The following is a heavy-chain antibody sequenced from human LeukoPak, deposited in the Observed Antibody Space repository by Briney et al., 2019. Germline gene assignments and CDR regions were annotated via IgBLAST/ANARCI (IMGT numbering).Heavy chain of an antibody. V-gene: IGHV1-18*01. D-gene: IGHD3-22*01. J-gene: IGHJ4*02. Sequence: VASVKVSCKASGYTFTSYGISWVRQAPGQGLEWMGWISAYNGNTNYAQKLQGRVTMTTDTSTSTAYMELRSLRSDDTAVYYCARDRSEYYYDSSGPTGGDYWGQGTLVTVSS. CDR3: ARDRSEYYYDSSGPTGGDY. CDR2: ISAYNGNT. CDR1: GYTFTSYG.